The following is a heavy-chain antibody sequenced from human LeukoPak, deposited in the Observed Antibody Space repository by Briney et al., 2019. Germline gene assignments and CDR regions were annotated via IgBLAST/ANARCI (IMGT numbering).Heavy chain of an antibody. V-gene: IGHV4-34*01. J-gene: IGHJ4*02. Sequence: KSSETLSLTCAVYGGSFSGYYWSWIRQPPGKGLEWIGEINHSGSTNYNPSLKSRVTISVDTSKNQFSLNLSSVSAADTAVYYCARVVSSWHFDYWVQGTLVTVSS. CDR3: ARVVSSWHFDY. D-gene: IGHD6-13*01. CDR2: INHSGST. CDR1: GGSFSGYY.